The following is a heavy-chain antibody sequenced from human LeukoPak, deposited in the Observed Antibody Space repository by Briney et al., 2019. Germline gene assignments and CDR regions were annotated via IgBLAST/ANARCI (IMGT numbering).Heavy chain of an antibody. J-gene: IGHJ4*02. Sequence: PSQTLSLTCTVSGGSISSGGYSWSWIRQHPGKGLEWIGYIYYSGSTYYNPSLKSRVTISVDTSKNQFSLKLSSVTAADTAVYYCARGPPPVYDFWSGYYIDYWGQGTLVTVSS. CDR2: IYYSGST. V-gene: IGHV4-31*03. D-gene: IGHD3-3*01. CDR1: GGSISSGGYS. CDR3: ARGPPPVYDFWSGYYIDY.